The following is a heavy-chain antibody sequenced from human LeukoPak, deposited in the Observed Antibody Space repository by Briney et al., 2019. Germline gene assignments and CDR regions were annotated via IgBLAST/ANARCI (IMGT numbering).Heavy chain of an antibody. CDR1: GGSISSSSYY. CDR3: AKYGDYEFDY. D-gene: IGHD5-12*01. J-gene: IGHJ4*02. Sequence: SETLSLTCTVSGGSISSSSYYWGWIRQPPGKGLEWIGSIYYSGSTYYNPSLKSRVTISVDTSKNQFSLKLSSVTAADTAVYYCAKYGDYEFDYWGQGTLVTVSS. V-gene: IGHV4-39*07. CDR2: IYYSGST.